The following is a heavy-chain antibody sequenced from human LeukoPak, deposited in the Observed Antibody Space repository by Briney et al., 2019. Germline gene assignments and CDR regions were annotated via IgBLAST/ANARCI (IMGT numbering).Heavy chain of an antibody. CDR1: GGSFSGYY. D-gene: IGHD3-22*01. V-gene: IGHV4-34*01. CDR2: INHSGST. Sequence: SETLSLTCAVYGGSFSGYYWSWIRQPPGKGLEWIGEINHSGSTNYNPSLKSRVTISVDTSKNQFSLKLSSVTAADTAVYYCASTLRRGYDSSGYYPTFPGGQGTLVTVSA. CDR3: ASTLRRGYDSSGYYPTFP. J-gene: IGHJ5*02.